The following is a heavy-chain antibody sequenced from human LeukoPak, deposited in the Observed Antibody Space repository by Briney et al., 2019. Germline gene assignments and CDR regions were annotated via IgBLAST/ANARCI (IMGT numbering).Heavy chain of an antibody. V-gene: IGHV4-39*07. Sequence: SETMSLTCTVSGGSISSSSYYWGWIRQPPGKGLEWIGYIYYSGSTYYNPSLKSRVTISVDTSKNQFSLKLSSVTAADTAVYYCAREGYHDSSGYSDYWGQGTLVTVSS. CDR2: IYYSGST. CDR1: GGSISSSSYY. CDR3: AREGYHDSSGYSDY. J-gene: IGHJ4*02. D-gene: IGHD3-22*01.